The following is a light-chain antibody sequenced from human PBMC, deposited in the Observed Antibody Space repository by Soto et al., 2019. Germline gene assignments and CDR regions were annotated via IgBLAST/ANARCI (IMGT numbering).Light chain of an antibody. V-gene: IGLV1-40*01. Sequence: LTQPPSVSGAPGQRVTIPCTGSSSNIGAGYDVHWYQQLPGTAPKLLIYGNSNRPSGVPDRFSGSKSGTSASLAITGLQAEDEADYYCQSYDSSLVVFGGGTKLTVL. CDR2: GNS. CDR3: QSYDSSLVV. J-gene: IGLJ2*01. CDR1: SSNIGAGYD.